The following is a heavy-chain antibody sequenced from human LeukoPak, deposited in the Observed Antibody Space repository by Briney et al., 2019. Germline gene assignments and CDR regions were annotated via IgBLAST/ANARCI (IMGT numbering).Heavy chain of an antibody. CDR2: ISYDGSNK. CDR1: GFTFSSYG. Sequence: PGGSLRLSCAASGFTFSSYGMHWVRQAPGKGLEWVAVISYDGSNKYYADSVKGRFTISRDNSRNTLYLQMNSLRAEDTAVYFCARDRGSPLRKPIPRDYYFDSWGQGSLVTVSS. D-gene: IGHD2-21*01. V-gene: IGHV3-30*03. CDR3: ARDRGSPLRKPIPRDYYFDS. J-gene: IGHJ4*02.